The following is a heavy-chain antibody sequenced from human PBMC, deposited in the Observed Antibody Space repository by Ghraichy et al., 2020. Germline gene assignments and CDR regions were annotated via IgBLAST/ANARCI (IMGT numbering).Heavy chain of an antibody. CDR2: IYYSGST. D-gene: IGHD6-19*01. CDR3: ARVERAGAHALIDY. V-gene: IGHV4-59*01. Sequence: SETLSLTCTVSGGSISSYYWSWIRQPPGKGLEWIGYIYYSGSTNYNPSLKSRVTISVDTSKNQFSLKLSSVTAADTAVYYCARVERAGAHALIDYWGQGTLVTVSS. J-gene: IGHJ4*02. CDR1: GGSISSYY.